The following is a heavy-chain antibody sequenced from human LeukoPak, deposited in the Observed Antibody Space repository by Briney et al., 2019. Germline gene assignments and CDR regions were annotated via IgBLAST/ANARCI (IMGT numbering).Heavy chain of an antibody. CDR3: AKEHYYGSGKDYYYYGMDV. CDR1: GFTFSDYY. J-gene: IGHJ6*02. D-gene: IGHD3-10*01. Sequence: GGSLRLSCAASGFTFSDYYMSWIRQAPGKGLEWVSYISSSGSTIYYADSVKGRFTISRDNSKNTLYLQMNSLRAEDTAVYYCAKEHYYGSGKDYYYYGMDVWGQGTTVTVSS. CDR2: ISSSGSTI. V-gene: IGHV3-11*01.